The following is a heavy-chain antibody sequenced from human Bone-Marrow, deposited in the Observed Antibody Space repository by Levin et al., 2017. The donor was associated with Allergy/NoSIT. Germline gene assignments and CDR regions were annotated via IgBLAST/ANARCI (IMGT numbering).Heavy chain of an antibody. CDR3: ARDLPPKGYDFWIGYLY. CDR1: GGTFSSYA. J-gene: IGHJ4*02. Sequence: ASVKVSCKASGGTFSSYAISWVRQAPGQGLEWMGGIIPIFGTANYAQKFQGRVTITADESTSTAYMELSSLRSEDTAVYYCARDLPPKGYDFWIGYLYWGQGTLVTVSS. D-gene: IGHD3-3*01. V-gene: IGHV1-69*13. CDR2: IIPIFGTA.